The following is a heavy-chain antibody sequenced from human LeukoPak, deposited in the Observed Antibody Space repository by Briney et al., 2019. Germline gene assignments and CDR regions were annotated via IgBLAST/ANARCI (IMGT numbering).Heavy chain of an antibody. Sequence: GGSLRLSCAASGFTFATYAMSWVRQAPGKGLEWVSAISGSGGTTFYADSVKGRFTISRDNSKNTLYLQMNSLRAEDTAVYYCAKTSSGWPIYYYYGMDVWGQGTTVTVSS. CDR3: AKTSSGWPIYYYYGMDV. CDR2: ISGSGGTT. J-gene: IGHJ6*02. V-gene: IGHV3-23*01. CDR1: GFTFATYA. D-gene: IGHD6-19*01.